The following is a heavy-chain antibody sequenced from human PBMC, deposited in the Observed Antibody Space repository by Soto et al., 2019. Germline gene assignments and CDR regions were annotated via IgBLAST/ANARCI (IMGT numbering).Heavy chain of an antibody. CDR2: ISAYNGNT. J-gene: IGHJ4*02. CDR3: ARGSDSSGYYSYFAS. CDR1: GYTFANYG. D-gene: IGHD3-22*01. Sequence: GASVKVSCKASGYTFANYGLNWVRQAPGQGLEWMGWISAYNGNTNYAQKFRGRVTMTTDTSTSTSYMELRSLRSDDTAVYYCARGSDSSGYYSYFASWGQGALVTVSS. V-gene: IGHV1-18*04.